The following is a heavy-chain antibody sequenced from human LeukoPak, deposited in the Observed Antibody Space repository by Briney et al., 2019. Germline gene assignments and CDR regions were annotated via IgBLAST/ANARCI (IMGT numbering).Heavy chain of an antibody. CDR3: PRGPPNYDY. V-gene: IGHV3-53*01. J-gene: IGHJ4*02. Sequence: GGALRLSCAASGVTVSSNYMSWGRQAPGKGLEWVSVLYRGRSTYSAHSVQGRFTISTDNPKNPLYLQMNSLRAEDTAVYYCPRGPPNYDYWGQGTLVTVSS. CDR1: GVTVSSNY. CDR2: LYRGRST. D-gene: IGHD5-24*01.